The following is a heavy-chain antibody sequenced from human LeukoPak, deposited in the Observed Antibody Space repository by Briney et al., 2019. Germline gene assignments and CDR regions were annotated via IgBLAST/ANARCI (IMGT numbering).Heavy chain of an antibody. D-gene: IGHD4-23*01. V-gene: IGHV4-39*01. CDR3: ARRIVVTRGFDY. CDR1: GGSISSSSYY. CDR2: IYYSGIT. Sequence: SETLSLXCTVSGGSISSSSYYWGWIRQPPGKGLEWIGSIYYSGITYYNPSLKSRVTISVDTSKNQFSLKLSSVTAADTAVYYCARRIVVTRGFDYWGQGTLVTVSS. J-gene: IGHJ4*02.